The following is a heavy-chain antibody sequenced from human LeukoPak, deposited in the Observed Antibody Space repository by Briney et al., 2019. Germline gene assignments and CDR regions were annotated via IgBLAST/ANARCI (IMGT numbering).Heavy chain of an antibody. CDR1: GFTFSSYN. V-gene: IGHV3-48*02. CDR2: ISSSSSTI. D-gene: IGHD4-23*01. CDR3: VRDADGGNSWFDS. Sequence: GGSLRLSCAASGFTFSSYNMNWVRQAPGKGLEWVSYISSSSSTIYYADSVKGRFTISRDDAKNSLYLQMNNLRDEDTAVYYCVRDADGGNSWFDSWGQGTLVTVSS. J-gene: IGHJ5*01.